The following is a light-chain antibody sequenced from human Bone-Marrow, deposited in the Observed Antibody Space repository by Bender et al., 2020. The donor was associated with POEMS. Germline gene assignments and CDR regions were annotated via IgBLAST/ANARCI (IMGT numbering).Light chain of an antibody. Sequence: SYELTQPPSVSVSPGQTATITCSGDKLEDRYTFWYQQKPGQSPVLVIYQDTKRPSRIPERFSGSNSGNTATLTVSGTQSMDEADYYCQAWDSSTFVVFGGGTKLTVL. CDR2: QDT. CDR1: KLEDRY. CDR3: QAWDSSTFVV. V-gene: IGLV3-1*01. J-gene: IGLJ2*01.